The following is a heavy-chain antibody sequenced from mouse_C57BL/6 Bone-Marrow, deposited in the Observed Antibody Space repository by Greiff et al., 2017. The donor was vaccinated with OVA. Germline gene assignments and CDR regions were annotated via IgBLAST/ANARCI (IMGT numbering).Heavy chain of an antibody. V-gene: IGHV5-12*01. Sequence: DVMLVESGGGLVQPGGSLKLSCAASGFTFSDYYMYWVRQTPERLEWVAYISNGGGSTYYPDTVKGRFTISRDNAKNTLYLQMSRLKSEDTAMYYCARHGGSYFDYWGQGTTLTVSS. CDR2: ISNGGGST. CDR3: ARHGGSYFDY. J-gene: IGHJ2*01. CDR1: GFTFSDYY.